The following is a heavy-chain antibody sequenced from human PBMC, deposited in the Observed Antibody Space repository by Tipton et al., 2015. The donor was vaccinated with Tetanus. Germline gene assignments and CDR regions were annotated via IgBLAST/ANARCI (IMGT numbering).Heavy chain of an antibody. Sequence: QVQLVQSGAEVKKPGASVKVSCKPSGYTFTDYHMQWVRQAPGQGLEWMGWIDPKSGDTDFAQKFQGRVTMTRDSSLSTAYMELSDLRSEDTAVYFCAARGGDYQRSHDCWGQGTHVTVST. CDR1: GYTFTDYH. J-gene: IGHJ4*02. CDR2: IDPKSGDT. CDR3: AARGGDYQRSHDC. V-gene: IGHV1-2*02. D-gene: IGHD2-21*02.